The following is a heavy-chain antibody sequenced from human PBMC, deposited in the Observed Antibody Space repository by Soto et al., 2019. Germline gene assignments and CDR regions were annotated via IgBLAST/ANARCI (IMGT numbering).Heavy chain of an antibody. D-gene: IGHD2-15*01. CDR1: GFIFSSYG. Sequence: QVPLVESGGGVVQPGRSLRLSCAASGFIFSSYGMHWVRQAPGKGLEWVAVISYEGSHTYYADSVKGRFTITRDNSKTTLYLQMTRLRPEDTAVYYCAKEVHCGGGSCSWSEGFDYWGQGTLLTVSS. CDR3: AKEVHCGGGSCSWSEGFDY. CDR2: ISYEGSHT. V-gene: IGHV3-30*18. J-gene: IGHJ4*02.